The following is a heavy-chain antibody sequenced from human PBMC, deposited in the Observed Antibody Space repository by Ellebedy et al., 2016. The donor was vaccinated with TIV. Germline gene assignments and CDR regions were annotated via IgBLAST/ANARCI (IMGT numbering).Heavy chain of an antibody. J-gene: IGHJ4*02. CDR2: IYTSGST. CDR3: ARDGYSYGYYYFDY. D-gene: IGHD5-18*01. Sequence: GSLRLSXTVSGGSISSYYWSWIRQPAGKGLEWIGRIYTSGSTNYNPSLKSRVTMSVDTSKNQFSLKLSSVTAADTAVYYCARDGYSYGYYYFDYWGQGTLVTVSS. V-gene: IGHV4-4*07. CDR1: GGSISSYY.